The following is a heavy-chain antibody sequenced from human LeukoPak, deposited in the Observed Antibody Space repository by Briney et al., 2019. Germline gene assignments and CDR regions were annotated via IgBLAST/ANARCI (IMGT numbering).Heavy chain of an antibody. CDR3: ARGAGLLWFGELSLSYYYYYGMDV. J-gene: IGHJ6*02. CDR1: GGTFSSYA. V-gene: IGHV1-18*01. D-gene: IGHD3-10*01. Sequence: ASVKVSCKASGGTFSSYAISWVRQAPGQGLEWMGWISAYNGNTNYAQKLQGRVTMTTDTSTSTAYMELRSLRSDDTVVYYCARGAGLLWFGELSLSYYYYYGMDVWGQGTTVTVSS. CDR2: ISAYNGNT.